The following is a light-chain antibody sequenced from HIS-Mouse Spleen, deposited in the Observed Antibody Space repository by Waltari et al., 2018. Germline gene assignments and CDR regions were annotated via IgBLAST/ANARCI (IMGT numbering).Light chain of an antibody. CDR1: SSDVGSYNF. V-gene: IGLV2-23*01. CDR2: EGS. J-gene: IGLJ3*02. CDR3: CSYAGSSTFNWV. Sequence: QPARTKPASVSGSPGQSITIPCTGTSSDVGSYNFVPWYQQPPGKAPKLMLYEGSKRPSGVSNRFSGSKSGNTASLTISGLQAEDEADYYCCSYAGSSTFNWVFGGGTKLTVL.